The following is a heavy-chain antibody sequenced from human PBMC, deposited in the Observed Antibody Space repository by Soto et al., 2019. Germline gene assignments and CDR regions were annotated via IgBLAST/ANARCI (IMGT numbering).Heavy chain of an antibody. Sequence: EVQLVQSGAEVKKPGESLKISCKGSGYSFTSYWIGWVRQMPGKGLEGMGIIYPGDSDTRYSPSFQGQVTISADKSISTAYLQWSSLKASDPAMYYCARAMIRGKTYYGMDVWGQGTTVTVSS. CDR1: GYSFTSYW. V-gene: IGHV5-51*03. CDR2: IYPGDSDT. CDR3: ARAMIRGKTYYGMDV. J-gene: IGHJ6*02. D-gene: IGHD3-10*01.